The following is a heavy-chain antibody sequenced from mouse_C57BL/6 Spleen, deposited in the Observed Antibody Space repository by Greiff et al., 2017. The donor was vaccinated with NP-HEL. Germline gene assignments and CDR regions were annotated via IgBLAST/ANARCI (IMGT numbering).Heavy chain of an antibody. CDR2: IYPGSGNT. J-gene: IGHJ3*01. V-gene: IGHV1-66*01. CDR3: ARSPPYYDYDGGFAY. CDR1: GYSFTSYY. D-gene: IGHD2-4*01. Sequence: QVQLQQSGPELVKPGASVKISCKASGYSFTSYYINWVKQRPGQGLEWIGWIYPGSGNTKYNEKFKGKATLTADSSSSTAYMQLSSLTSEDSAVYYCARSPPYYDYDGGFAYWGQGTLVTVSA.